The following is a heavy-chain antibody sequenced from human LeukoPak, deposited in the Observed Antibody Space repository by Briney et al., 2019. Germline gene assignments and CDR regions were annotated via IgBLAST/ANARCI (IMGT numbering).Heavy chain of an antibody. CDR1: GFTLSSYD. CDR2: ISYDGSNK. Sequence: GGSLRLSCAASGFTLSSYDMHWVRQAPGKGLEWVAVISYDGSNKYYADSVKGRFTISRDNSKNTLYLQMNSLRAEDTAIYYCAKKYTTGLDPWGQGTLVTVSS. V-gene: IGHV3-30*18. D-gene: IGHD4-17*01. J-gene: IGHJ5*02. CDR3: AKKYTTGLDP.